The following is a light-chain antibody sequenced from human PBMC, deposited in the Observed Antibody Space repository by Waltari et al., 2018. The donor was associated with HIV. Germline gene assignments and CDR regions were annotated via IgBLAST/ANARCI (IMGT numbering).Light chain of an antibody. Sequence: EIVLTQSPATLSLSPGERASLSCRASQDVDRYLAWYQQRPGQPPRLLIYDASSRATGVPPRFSGGGSGTDFFLTIISLEPEDFAIYFCQQRVTWPHTFGQGT. CDR3: QQRVTWPHT. CDR2: DAS. CDR1: QDVDRY. V-gene: IGKV3-11*01. J-gene: IGKJ2*01.